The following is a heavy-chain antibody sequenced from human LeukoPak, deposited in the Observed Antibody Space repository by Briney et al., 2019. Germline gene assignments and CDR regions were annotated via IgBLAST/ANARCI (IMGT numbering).Heavy chain of an antibody. Sequence: ASVKVSCKASGYTFTGYYMHWVRQAPGQGLEWMGWINPNSGGTNYAQKFQGRVTMTRDTSISTAYMELSRLRSDDTAVYYCARSPRSSSWYYFDYWGQGTLVTVSS. CDR1: GYTFTGYY. D-gene: IGHD6-13*01. V-gene: IGHV1-2*02. CDR2: INPNSGGT. J-gene: IGHJ4*02. CDR3: ARSPRSSSWYYFDY.